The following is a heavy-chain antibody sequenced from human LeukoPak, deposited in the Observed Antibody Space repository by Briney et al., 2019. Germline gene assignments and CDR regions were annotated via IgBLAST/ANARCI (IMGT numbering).Heavy chain of an antibody. Sequence: GASLRLSCAASGFTFSSYSMNWVRQAPGKGLEWVSYISSSSSTIYYADSVKGRFTISRDNAKNSLYLQMNSLRAEDTAVYYCAKGANRRGYIAAAGNFDYWGQGTLVTVSS. V-gene: IGHV3-48*01. D-gene: IGHD6-13*01. CDR3: AKGANRRGYIAAAGNFDY. CDR1: GFTFSSYS. CDR2: ISSSSSTI. J-gene: IGHJ4*02.